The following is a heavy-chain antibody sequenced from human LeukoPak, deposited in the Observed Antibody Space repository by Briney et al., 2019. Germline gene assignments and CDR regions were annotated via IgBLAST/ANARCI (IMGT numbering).Heavy chain of an antibody. V-gene: IGHV4-39*07. Sequence: PSETLSLTCTVSGDSISSSNYFWGWIRQPPGKGLEWIGSIYYTGGTYYNPSLKSRVTFSVDTSKNKFYLKLSSVTAADTAVYFCARDSRYYFDYWGQGSLVTVSS. CDR3: ARDSRYYFDY. J-gene: IGHJ4*02. D-gene: IGHD6-13*01. CDR1: GDSISSSNYF. CDR2: IYYTGGT.